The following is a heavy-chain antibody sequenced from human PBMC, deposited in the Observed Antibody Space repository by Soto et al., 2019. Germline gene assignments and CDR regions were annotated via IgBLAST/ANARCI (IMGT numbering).Heavy chain of an antibody. J-gene: IGHJ5*02. CDR3: ARGRNCSGGSCGRSVT. D-gene: IGHD2-15*01. CDR2: IDYSGST. Sequence: QVQLQESGPGLVKPSQTLSLTCTVSVGSISSGGYYWSWIRQRPGQGLEWIGYIDYSGSTYYNPSLKRRVTISVATSKNQFSLKQSSVTAADTAGYYWARGRNCSGGSCGRSVTWRQEPLITVSS. V-gene: IGHV4-31*03. CDR1: VGSISSGGYY.